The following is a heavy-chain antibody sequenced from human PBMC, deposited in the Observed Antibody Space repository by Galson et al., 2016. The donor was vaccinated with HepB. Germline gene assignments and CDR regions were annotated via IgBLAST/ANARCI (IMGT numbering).Heavy chain of an antibody. V-gene: IGHV3-7*01. Sequence: SLRLSCAASGFTFSTYWMSWVRQAPGKGLEWVANINQDGSEKYYVDSVKGRFTITRDNAKDSLYLQMNSLRAEDTAVYYCAREGAGRDHYYNYGMDVRGKGTTVAVSS. CDR3: AREGAGRDHYYNYGMDV. CDR1: GFTFSTYW. CDR2: INQDGSEK. J-gene: IGHJ6*04. D-gene: IGHD3-10*01.